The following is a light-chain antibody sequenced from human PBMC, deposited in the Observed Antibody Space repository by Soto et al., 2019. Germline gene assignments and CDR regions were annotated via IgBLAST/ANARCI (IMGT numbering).Light chain of an antibody. CDR1: QASVGW. V-gene: IGKV1-12*01. Sequence: DIQMTQSPSSVSASVGDRVTITCRASQASVGWVTWYQQKPGRAPTPLIYGATLLQSGVPRRFSGSASGTEFTLTITSLQAEDFATYYCQQATSVPPVRAFGGGTKV. CDR2: GAT. CDR3: QQATSVPPVRA. J-gene: IGKJ4*01.